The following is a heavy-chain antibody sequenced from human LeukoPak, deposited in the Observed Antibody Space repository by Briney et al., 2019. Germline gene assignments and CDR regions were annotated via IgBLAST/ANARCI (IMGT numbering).Heavy chain of an antibody. CDR1: ERTFSSYA. CDR3: ARKGLTTDFDY. Sequence: GASVKVSCKASERTFSSYAISWVRQAPGQGLEWMGGSIPIFGTANYAQKFQGRVTITADESTSTAYMELSSLRSEDTAVYYCARKGLTTDFDYWGQGTLVTVSS. V-gene: IGHV1-69*01. CDR2: SIPIFGTA. D-gene: IGHD4-17*01. J-gene: IGHJ4*02.